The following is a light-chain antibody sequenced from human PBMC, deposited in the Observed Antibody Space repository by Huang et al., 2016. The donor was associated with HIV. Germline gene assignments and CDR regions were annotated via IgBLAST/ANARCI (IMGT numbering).Light chain of an antibody. CDR3: QQSYSIPYT. V-gene: IGKV1-39*01. Sequence: DIQMTQSPSSLSVSVGDRVTIACRASQSISSYLNWYQQKPGKAPKLLIYAASTLQSGVPPRFSGSGSGTDFTLTISSLQPEDFATYYCQQSYSIPYTFGPGTKVDVK. CDR2: AAS. CDR1: QSISSY. J-gene: IGKJ3*01.